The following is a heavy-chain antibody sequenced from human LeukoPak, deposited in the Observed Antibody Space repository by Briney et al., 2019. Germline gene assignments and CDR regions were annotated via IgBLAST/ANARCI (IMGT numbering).Heavy chain of an antibody. V-gene: IGHV3-43*02. CDR2: ISGDGVST. CDR1: GFIVSSNY. J-gene: IGHJ4*02. Sequence: GGSLRLSCAASGFIVSSNYMSGVRQAPGKGLEWVSLISGDGVSTFYADSVKGRFSISRDNSKNSLSLEMNSLRTEDTAMYYCARESGKFDYWGQGTLVAVSS. CDR3: ARESGKFDY.